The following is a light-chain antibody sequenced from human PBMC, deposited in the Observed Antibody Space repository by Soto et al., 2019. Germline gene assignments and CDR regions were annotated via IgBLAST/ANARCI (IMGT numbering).Light chain of an antibody. Sequence: DIQLTQSPSFLSASVGDRVTITCRASQGISNYLAWYQQKPGKAPKLLIYTASTLQSGVPSRFSGSGSGTALTLTISRLQPEDFSTYNCQQLNNYPRTFGQGTKVEI. V-gene: IGKV1-9*01. J-gene: IGKJ1*01. CDR3: QQLNNYPRT. CDR1: QGISNY. CDR2: TAS.